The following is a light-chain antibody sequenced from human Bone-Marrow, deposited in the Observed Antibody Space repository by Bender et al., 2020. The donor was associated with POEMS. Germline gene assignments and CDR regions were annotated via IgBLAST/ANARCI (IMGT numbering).Light chain of an antibody. CDR1: SSDVGNFNL. J-gene: IGLJ3*02. CDR2: EGN. Sequence: QSALTQPASVSESPGQSITISCTRTSSDVGNFNLVSWYQQRPGKVPKLIIYEGNKRPSGVSNRFSASKSGNAASLTISGLQAEDEADYYCSSYATISTLVFGGGTKVTVL. CDR3: SSYATISTLV. V-gene: IGLV2-14*02.